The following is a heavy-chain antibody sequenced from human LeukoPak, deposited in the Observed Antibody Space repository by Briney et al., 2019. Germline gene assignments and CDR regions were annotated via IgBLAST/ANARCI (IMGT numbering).Heavy chain of an antibody. Sequence: GASVTVSCKASGYTFTGYYMHWVRQAPGHGLEWMGWISPSSGGTDYAQKFQGRVTMTSDTSISTACMDLIRLTSDDTAVYYCARAPGHASGNYYKDYWGQGTLVTAS. CDR3: ARAPGHASGNYYKDY. J-gene: IGHJ4*02. D-gene: IGHD3-10*01. CDR2: ISPSSGGT. CDR1: GYTFTGYY. V-gene: IGHV1-2*02.